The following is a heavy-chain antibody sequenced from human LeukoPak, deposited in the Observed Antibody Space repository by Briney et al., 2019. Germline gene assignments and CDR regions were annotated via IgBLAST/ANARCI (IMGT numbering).Heavy chain of an antibody. CDR2: IYHSGST. D-gene: IGHD6-19*01. CDR3: AREGEQWLVHLYYYYYYMDV. V-gene: IGHV4-4*02. J-gene: IGHJ6*03. Sequence: PSGTLSLTCAVSGGSISSSNWWSWVRQPPGKGLEWIGEIYHSGSTNYNPSLKSRVTISVDKSKNQFSLKLSSVTAADTAVYYCAREGEQWLVHLYYYYYYMDVWGKGTTVTVSS. CDR1: GGSISSSNW.